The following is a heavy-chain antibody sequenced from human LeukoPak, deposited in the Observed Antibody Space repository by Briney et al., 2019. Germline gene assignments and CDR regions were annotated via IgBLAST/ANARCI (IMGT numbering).Heavy chain of an antibody. D-gene: IGHD4-17*01. CDR2: IYSGGST. CDR3: ARLYYGDYPFDY. Sequence: PGGSLRLSCAVSGFTVSINYMSWVRQAPGKGLEWVSVIYSGGSTYYADSVKGRFTISRDSSQNTLYLQMSSLRAEDTAVYYCARLYYGDYPFDYWGQGTLVTVSS. V-gene: IGHV3-66*04. J-gene: IGHJ4*02. CDR1: GFTVSINY.